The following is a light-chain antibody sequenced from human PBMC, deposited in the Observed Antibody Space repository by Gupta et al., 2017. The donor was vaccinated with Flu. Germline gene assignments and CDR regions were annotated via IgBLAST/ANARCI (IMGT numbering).Light chain of an antibody. CDR2: DDS. CDR1: DVGSNN. Sequence: GGIDVGSNNVVECQQKASQAPRLVVYDDSSRCSGVPAGFSGANLGGTATITTSRVEAGEEADYYCQDGERSKDSWVFGGGTKRTVL. CDR3: QDGERSKDSWV. J-gene: IGLJ3*02. V-gene: IGLV3-21*02.